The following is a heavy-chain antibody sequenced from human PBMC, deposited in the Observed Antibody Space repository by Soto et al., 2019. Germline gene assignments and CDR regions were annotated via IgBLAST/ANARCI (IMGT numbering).Heavy chain of an antibody. J-gene: IGHJ6*02. Sequence: GSLRLSCAASGFTFSSYWMHWVRQAPGKGLVWVSRINSDGSSTSYADSVKGRFTISRDNAKNTLYLQMNSLRAEDTAVYYCARDMYYDILTGPAYYYYYGMDVWGQGTTVTVSS. CDR3: ARDMYYDILTGPAYYYYYGMDV. CDR1: GFTFSSYW. CDR2: INSDGSST. D-gene: IGHD3-9*01. V-gene: IGHV3-74*01.